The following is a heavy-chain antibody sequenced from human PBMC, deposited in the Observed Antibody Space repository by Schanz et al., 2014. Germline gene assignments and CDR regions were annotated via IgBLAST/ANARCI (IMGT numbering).Heavy chain of an antibody. CDR3: ARDFDDRRGYGSGYCLGDCMDV. V-gene: IGHV3-53*01. CDR1: GFTVSSNH. Sequence: EADLVESGGGLIQRGESLRLSCAVSGFTVSSNHMSWVRQAPGKGLEWVSVIYSGIGAYYADSVKGRFTISRDNAKNPLYLQMNSLRAEDTAVYYCARDFDDRRGYGSGYCLGDCMDVWGQGTTVTVSS. J-gene: IGHJ6*02. CDR2: IYSGIGA. D-gene: IGHD3-10*01.